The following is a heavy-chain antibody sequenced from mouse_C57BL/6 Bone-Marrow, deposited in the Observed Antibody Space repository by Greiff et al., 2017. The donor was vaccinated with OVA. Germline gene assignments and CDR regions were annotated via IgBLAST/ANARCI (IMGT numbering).Heavy chain of an antibody. D-gene: IGHD1-1*01. CDR3: ARGTTVVANYAMDY. CDR1: GYTFTSYW. Sequence: QVQLQQPGAELVRPGSSVKLSCKASGYTFTSYWMDWVKQRPGQGLEWIGNIYPSDSETHYNQKFKDKATLTVDKSSSTAYMQLSSLTSEDSAVYYCARGTTVVANYAMDYWGQGTSLTVSS. V-gene: IGHV1-61*01. CDR2: IYPSDSET. J-gene: IGHJ4*01.